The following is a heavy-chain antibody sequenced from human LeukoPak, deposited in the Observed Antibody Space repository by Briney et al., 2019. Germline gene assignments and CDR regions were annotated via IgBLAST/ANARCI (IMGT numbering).Heavy chain of an antibody. V-gene: IGHV3-21*01. CDR3: ARGGSRVAGSYYFDY. Sequence: GRSLRLSCAASGFTFSSYSMNWVRQAPGKGLEWVSSISSSSSYIYYADSVKGRFTISRDNAKNSLYLQMNSLRAEDTAVYYCARGGSRVAGSYYFDYWGQGTLVTVSS. CDR1: GFTFSSYS. CDR2: ISSSSSYI. D-gene: IGHD2-15*01. J-gene: IGHJ4*02.